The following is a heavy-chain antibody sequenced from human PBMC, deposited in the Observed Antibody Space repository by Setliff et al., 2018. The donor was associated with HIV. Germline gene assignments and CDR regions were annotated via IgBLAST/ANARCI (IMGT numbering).Heavy chain of an antibody. CDR3: ARVQMAYAAFDV. Sequence: PSETLSLTCTVSDGSVSSTGYYWSWLRQHPGKGLEWIGNIYYSGSTNYNPSLKSRVTLSVDTSKHQFSLKLSSVTAADTAVYYCARVQMAYAAFDVWGQGTMVTVSS. V-gene: IGHV4-61*08. D-gene: IGHD4-17*01. CDR2: IYYSGST. J-gene: IGHJ3*01. CDR1: DGSVSSTGYY.